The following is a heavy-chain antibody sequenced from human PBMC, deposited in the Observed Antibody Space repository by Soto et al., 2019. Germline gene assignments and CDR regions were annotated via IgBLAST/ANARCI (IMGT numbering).Heavy chain of an antibody. CDR2: IIPILGIA. D-gene: IGHD3-22*01. CDR3: ARDYYDSSGYFLLLFDY. J-gene: IGHJ4*02. V-gene: IGHV1-69*04. Sequence: ASVKVSCKASGGTFCSYTISWVRQAPGQGLEWMGRIIPILGIANYAQKFQGRVTITADESTSTAYMELSSLRSEDTAVYYCARDYYDSSGYFLLLFDYWGQGTLVTVSS. CDR1: GGTFCSYT.